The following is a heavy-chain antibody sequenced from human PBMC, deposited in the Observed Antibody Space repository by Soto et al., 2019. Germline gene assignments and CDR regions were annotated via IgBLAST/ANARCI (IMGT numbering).Heavy chain of an antibody. V-gene: IGHV3-33*01. CDR2: IWYDGSNK. J-gene: IGHJ6*02. Sequence: PGGSLRLSCAASGFTFSSYGMHWVRQAPGKGLEWVAVIWYDGSNKYYADSVKGRFTISRDNSKNTLYLQMNSLRAEDTAVYYCARGQYCSGGSCYSWSWDVWGQGTTVTVSS. CDR1: GFTFSSYG. D-gene: IGHD2-15*01. CDR3: ARGQYCSGGSCYSWSWDV.